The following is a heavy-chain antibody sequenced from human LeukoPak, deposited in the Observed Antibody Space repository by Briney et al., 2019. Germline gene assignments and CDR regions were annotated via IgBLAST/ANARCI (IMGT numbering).Heavy chain of an antibody. CDR2: IRYDGSNK. J-gene: IGHJ6*03. CDR3: AKKRAHYYYYYYMDV. CDR1: GFMFSSYG. V-gene: IGHV3-30*02. Sequence: PGGSLRLSCATSGFMFSSYGMHWVRQAPGKGLEWVAFIRYDGSNKYYADSVKGRFTISRDNSRNTLYLQMNSLRAEDTAVYYCAKKRAHYYYYYYMDVWGKGTTVTVSS.